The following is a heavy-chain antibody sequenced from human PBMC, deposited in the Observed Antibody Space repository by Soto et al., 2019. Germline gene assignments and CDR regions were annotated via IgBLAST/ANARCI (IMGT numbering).Heavy chain of an antibody. CDR2: IIPIFGTA. D-gene: IGHD6-19*01. CDR1: GGTFTSYA. CDR3: AGLRKGYSGGSAGGAFDI. Sequence: QVQLVQSGAEVKKPGSSVKVSCKASGGTFTSYAISWVRQAPGQGLEWIGGIIPIFGTAKYAQKFQGRVTITADESTSIVYMELSSLRSEDTAVYYCAGLRKGYSGGSAGGAFDIWGQGTMVTVSS. V-gene: IGHV1-69*01. J-gene: IGHJ3*02.